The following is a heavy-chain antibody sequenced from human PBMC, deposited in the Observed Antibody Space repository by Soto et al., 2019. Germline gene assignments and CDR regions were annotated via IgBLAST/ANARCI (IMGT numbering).Heavy chain of an antibody. CDR3: AKSGLLWFGELYGQFDY. J-gene: IGHJ4*02. Sequence: VQLLESGGGLVQPGGSLRLSCAASGFTFSSYAMSWVRQAPGKGLEWVSAISGSGGSTYYADSVKGRFTISRDNSKNTLYLQMNSLRAEDTAVYYCAKSGLLWFGELYGQFDYWGQGTLVTVSS. CDR1: GFTFSSYA. V-gene: IGHV3-23*01. D-gene: IGHD3-10*01. CDR2: ISGSGGST.